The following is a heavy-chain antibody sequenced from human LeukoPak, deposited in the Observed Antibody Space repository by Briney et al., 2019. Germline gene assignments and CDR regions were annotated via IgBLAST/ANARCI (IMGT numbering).Heavy chain of an antibody. Sequence: PSETLSLTCTVSGGSISSYYWSWIRQPPGKGLEWIGYIYYSGSTNYNPSLKSRVTISVDTSKNQFSLKLSSVTAADTAVYYCARAVHITIFGVVTPQYMDVWGKGTTVTVSS. CDR2: IYYSGST. CDR3: ARAVHITIFGVVTPQYMDV. J-gene: IGHJ6*03. CDR1: GGSISSYY. V-gene: IGHV4-59*01. D-gene: IGHD3-3*01.